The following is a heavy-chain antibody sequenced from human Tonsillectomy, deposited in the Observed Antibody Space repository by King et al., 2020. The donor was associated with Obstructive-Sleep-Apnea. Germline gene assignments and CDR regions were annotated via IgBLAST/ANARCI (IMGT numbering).Heavy chain of an antibody. D-gene: IGHD4-23*01. CDR1: GFTFSSYG. CDR3: ANDRAAQAYGGVGYFQY. J-gene: IGHJ1*01. Sequence: VQLVESGGGVVQPGGSLRLSCAASGFTFSSYGMHWVRQAPGKGLEWVSFIVYDGSNDYYVDSVKGRFTISRDNSKNTLYLQMNGLRAEDTAVYYCANDRAAQAYGGVGYFQYWGQGTVVTVSS. CDR2: IVYDGSND. V-gene: IGHV3-30*02.